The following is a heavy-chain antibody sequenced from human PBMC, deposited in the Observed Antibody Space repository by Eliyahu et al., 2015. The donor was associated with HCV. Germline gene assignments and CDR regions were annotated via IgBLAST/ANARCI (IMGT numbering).Heavy chain of an antibody. J-gene: IGHJ3*02. Sequence: EVQLVESGGGLVKPGGSLRLSCAASGFTFXSYSMNWVRQAPGKGLEWVSSISSSSSYIYYADSVKGRFTISRDNAKNSLYLQMNSLRAEDTAVYYCARDRPPPAAHPDAFDIWGQGTMVTVSS. CDR1: GFTFXSYS. D-gene: IGHD2-2*01. CDR3: ARDRPPPAAHPDAFDI. CDR2: ISSSSSYI. V-gene: IGHV3-21*01.